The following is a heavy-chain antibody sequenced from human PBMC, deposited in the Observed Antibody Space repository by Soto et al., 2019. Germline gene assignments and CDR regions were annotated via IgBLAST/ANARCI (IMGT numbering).Heavy chain of an antibody. V-gene: IGHV1-46*03. J-gene: IGHJ4*02. CDR2: INPSGGST. D-gene: IGHD5-12*01. Sequence: ASVKVSCKASGYTFTSYYMHWLRQAPGQGLEWMGIINPSGGSTSYAQKFQGRVTMTRDTSTSTVYMELSSLRSEDTAVYYCARVIVATKEIDYWGQGTLVTVSS. CDR3: ARVIVATKEIDY. CDR1: GYTFTSYY.